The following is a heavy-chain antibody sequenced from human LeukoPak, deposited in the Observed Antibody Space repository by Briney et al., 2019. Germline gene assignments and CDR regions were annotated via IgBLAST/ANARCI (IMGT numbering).Heavy chain of an antibody. D-gene: IGHD3-22*01. CDR1: GGSISSGSYY. CDR3: ARATYYYDSSGRTDAFDI. Sequence: PSETLSLTCTVSGGSISSGSYYWSWIRQPAGKGLEWIGRIYTSGSTKYNPSLKSRVTISVDTYKNQCSLKLSAVTAADTAVYYCARATYYYDSSGRTDAFDIWGQGTMVTVSS. J-gene: IGHJ3*02. CDR2: IYTSGST. V-gene: IGHV4-61*02.